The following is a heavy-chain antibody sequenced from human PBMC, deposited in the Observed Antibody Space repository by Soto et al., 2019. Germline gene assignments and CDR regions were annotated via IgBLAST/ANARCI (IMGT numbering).Heavy chain of an antibody. Sequence: SETLSLTCTVSGGSISTYYWSWIRQPPGKGLEWIGYIYYSGSTNYNPSLKSRVTISVDTSKNQFSLKLSSVTAADTAVYYCAREAQGPYSSGWPFDDWGQGTLVTVSS. CDR3: AREAQGPYSSGWPFDD. V-gene: IGHV4-59*01. CDR1: GGSISTYY. J-gene: IGHJ4*02. CDR2: IYYSGST. D-gene: IGHD6-19*01.